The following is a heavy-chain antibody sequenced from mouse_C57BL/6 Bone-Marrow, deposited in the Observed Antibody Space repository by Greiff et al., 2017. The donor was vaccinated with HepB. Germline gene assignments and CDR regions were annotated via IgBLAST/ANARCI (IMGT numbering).Heavy chain of an antibody. D-gene: IGHD1-1*01. CDR2: IHPNSGST. CDR1: GYTFTSYW. V-gene: IGHV1-64*01. CDR3: ARRGCYGSSFYYYAMDY. Sequence: QVHVKQPGAELVKPGASVKLSCKASGYTFTSYWMHWVKQRPGQGLEWIGMIHPNSGSTNYNEKFKSKATLTVDKSSSTAYMQLSSLTSEDSAVYYCARRGCYGSSFYYYAMDYWGQGTSVTVSS. J-gene: IGHJ4*01.